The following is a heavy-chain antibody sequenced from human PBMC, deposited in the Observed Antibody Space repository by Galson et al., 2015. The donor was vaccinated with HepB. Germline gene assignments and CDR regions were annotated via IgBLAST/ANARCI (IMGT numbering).Heavy chain of an antibody. CDR2: IKQDGSEK. CDR1: GFTFSSYW. V-gene: IGHV3-7*03. Sequence: SLRLSCAASGFTFSSYWMSWVRQAPGKGLEWVANIKQDGSEKYYVDSVKGRFTISRDNAKNSLYLQMNSLRAEDTAVYYCARDVDSSGYYYGLSWGQGTLVTVSS. D-gene: IGHD3-22*01. CDR3: ARDVDSSGYYYGLS. J-gene: IGHJ5*02.